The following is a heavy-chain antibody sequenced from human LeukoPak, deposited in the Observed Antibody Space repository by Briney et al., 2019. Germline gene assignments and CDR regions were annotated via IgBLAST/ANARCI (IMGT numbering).Heavy chain of an antibody. J-gene: IGHJ6*02. V-gene: IGHV3-66*01. CDR3: ARETSRYSYYYGMDV. CDR1: GFTISSHY. Sequence: QPGGSLRLSCSVSGFTISSHYMAWVRQVPGKGPEWVSLIHSGGSTYYADSVKGRFTISRDNSKNTVYLQMNSLRAEDTAVYYCARETSRYSYYYGMDVWGQGTTVTVSS. CDR2: IHSGGST.